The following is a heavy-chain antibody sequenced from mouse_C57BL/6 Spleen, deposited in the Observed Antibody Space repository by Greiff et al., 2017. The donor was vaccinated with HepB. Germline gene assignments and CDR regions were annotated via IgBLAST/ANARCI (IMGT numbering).Heavy chain of an antibody. V-gene: IGHV1-82*01. CDR2: IYPGDGDT. Sequence: VQLQQSGPELVKPGASVKISCKASGYAFSSSWMNWVKQRPGKGLEWIGRIYPGDGDTNYNGKFKGKATLTADKYSSTAYMQLSSLTSEESAVYFGAREEIPQGYFDVWGTGTTVTVSS. J-gene: IGHJ1*03. CDR3: AREEIPQGYFDV. CDR1: GYAFSSSW.